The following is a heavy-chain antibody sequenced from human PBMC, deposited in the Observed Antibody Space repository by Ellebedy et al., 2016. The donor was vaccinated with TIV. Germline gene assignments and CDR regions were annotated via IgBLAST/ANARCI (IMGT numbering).Heavy chain of an antibody. V-gene: IGHV3-23*01. J-gene: IGHJ4*02. D-gene: IGHD3-22*01. CDR3: VMYYYDFSSGSRGGFDY. CDR2: ISDSGGHT. Sequence: GGSLRLXCAASGFSFRSYAMSWVRQAPGKWLEWVSAISDSGGHTYYADSVKGRFTISRDNSRNTLYLQMNSLRAEDTAVYYCVMYYYDFSSGSRGGFDYWGQGTLVTVSS. CDR1: GFSFRSYA.